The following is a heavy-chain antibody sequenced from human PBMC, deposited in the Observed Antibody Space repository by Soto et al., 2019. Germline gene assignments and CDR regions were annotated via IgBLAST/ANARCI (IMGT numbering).Heavy chain of an antibody. J-gene: IGHJ5*01. D-gene: IGHD3-10*01. V-gene: IGHV1-69*13. CDR2: TIPIFDTP. CDR1: GGTFGNLG. CDR3: ARDREDGSGTKYNWFDS. Sequence: GASVKVSCKASGGTFGNLGISWLRQAPGQGLEWMGGTIPIFDTPHYAEKFRDRLTITADATSTAYMELTSLSSEDTATYYCARDREDGSGTKYNWFDSWGQGTLVTVSS.